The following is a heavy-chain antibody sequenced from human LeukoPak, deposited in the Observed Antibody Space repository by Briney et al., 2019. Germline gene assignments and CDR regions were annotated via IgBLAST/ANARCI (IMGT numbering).Heavy chain of an antibody. J-gene: IGHJ4*02. V-gene: IGHV3-9*01. CDR2: ISWNSGSI. D-gene: IGHD3-22*01. CDR1: GFTFDDYA. CDR3: AKDVYDSSGYLFDY. Sequence: SLRLSCAASGFTFDDYAIHWVRQAPGKGLEWVSGISWNSGSIGYADSVKGRFTISRDNAKNSLYLQMNSLRAEDTALYYCAKDVYDSSGYLFDYWGQGTLVTVSS.